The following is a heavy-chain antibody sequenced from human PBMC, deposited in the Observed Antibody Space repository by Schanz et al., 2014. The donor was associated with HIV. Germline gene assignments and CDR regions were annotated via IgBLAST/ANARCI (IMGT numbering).Heavy chain of an antibody. Sequence: QVLESGGGLVQTGGSLRLSCVASGFTFSDFSMNWVRRAPGKGLEWVAVMSYDGIRKNYADSVKGRFTISRDNSKKTVFLQMNSLRPEDTAVYYCAKSHKHDSSDYYRFYYFGMDVWGQGTTVTVSS. CDR2: MSYDGIRK. V-gene: IGHV3-30*18. CDR1: GFTFSDFS. D-gene: IGHD6-19*01. J-gene: IGHJ6*02. CDR3: AKSHKHDSSDYYRFYYFGMDV.